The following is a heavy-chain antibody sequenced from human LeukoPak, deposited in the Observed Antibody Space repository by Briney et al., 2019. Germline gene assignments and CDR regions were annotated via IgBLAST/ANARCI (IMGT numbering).Heavy chain of an antibody. V-gene: IGHV4-34*01. Sequence: SETLSLTCAVYGGPFSGYYWSWIRQPPGKGLEWIGEINHSGSTNYNPSLKSRVTISVDTSKNQFSLKLSSVTAADTAVYHCARGNQYRAVAGTKGAFDIWGQGTMVTVSS. CDR1: GGPFSGYY. CDR2: INHSGST. D-gene: IGHD6-19*01. J-gene: IGHJ3*02. CDR3: ARGNQYRAVAGTKGAFDI.